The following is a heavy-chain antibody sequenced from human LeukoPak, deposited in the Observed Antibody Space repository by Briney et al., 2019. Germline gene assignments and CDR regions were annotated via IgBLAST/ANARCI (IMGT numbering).Heavy chain of an antibody. D-gene: IGHD3-22*01. CDR2: ISAYNGNT. J-gene: IGHJ5*02. CDR1: GYTFTGYY. V-gene: IGHV1-18*04. Sequence: ASVKVSCKASGYTFTGYYTHWVRLAPGEGLEWMGWISAYNGNTNYAQKLQGRVTMTTDTSTSTAYMELRSLRSDDTAVYYCARLTAYYYDSSGYYPFDPWGQGTLVTVSS. CDR3: ARLTAYYYDSSGYYPFDP.